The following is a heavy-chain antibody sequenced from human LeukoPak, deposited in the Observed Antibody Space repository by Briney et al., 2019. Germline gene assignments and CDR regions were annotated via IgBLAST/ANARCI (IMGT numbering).Heavy chain of an antibody. CDR1: GGTFSSYA. CDR2: IIPILGIA. Sequence: SVKVSCKASGGTFSSYAISWVRQAPGQGLEWMGRIIPILGIANYAQKFQGRVTITADKSTSTAYMELSSLRSEDTAVYYCASEITMVRGLIIDDYWGQGTLVTVSS. D-gene: IGHD3-10*01. CDR3: ASEITMVRGLIIDDY. J-gene: IGHJ4*02. V-gene: IGHV1-69*04.